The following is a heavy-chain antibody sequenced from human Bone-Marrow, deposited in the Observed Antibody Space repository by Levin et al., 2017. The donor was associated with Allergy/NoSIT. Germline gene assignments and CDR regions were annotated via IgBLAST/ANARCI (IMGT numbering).Heavy chain of an antibody. J-gene: IGHJ5*02. D-gene: IGHD2-2*01. Sequence: PGGSLRLSCAASGFTFRRYSMNWVRQAPGRGLEWVSYISRSSSTISYADSVKGRFTISRDNAKNSLYLQMNSLRDEDTAVYYCARPDCSGNSSYDFCDAWGQGTLVTVST. V-gene: IGHV3-48*02. CDR1: GFTFRRYS. CDR2: ISRSSSTI. CDR3: ARPDCSGNSSYDFCDA.